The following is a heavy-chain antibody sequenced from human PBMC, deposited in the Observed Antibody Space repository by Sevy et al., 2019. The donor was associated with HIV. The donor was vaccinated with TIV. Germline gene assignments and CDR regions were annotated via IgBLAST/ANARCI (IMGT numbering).Heavy chain of an antibody. V-gene: IGHV3-30*18. CDR1: RFTFGLYG. Sequence: GGSLRLSCSASRFTFGLYGMHWVRQAPGKGLEWVELISKDGSNKYYADSVKGRFTASGDNSNNALYLQLDSLGPEDTAMYYCAKSMDTVTTPDYWGPGTLVTVSS. J-gene: IGHJ4*02. D-gene: IGHD4-17*01. CDR2: ISKDGSNK. CDR3: AKSMDTVTTPDY.